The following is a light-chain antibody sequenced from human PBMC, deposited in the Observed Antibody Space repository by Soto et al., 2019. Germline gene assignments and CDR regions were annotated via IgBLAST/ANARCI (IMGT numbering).Light chain of an antibody. J-gene: IGKJ1*01. CDR2: WAS. Sequence: DIVLTQSPDSLTASLGARATINCKSSQSVFFSSTNKTYLAWYQQKAGQSPKLLISWASTRGSGVPDRFSGSGSGTDFTLTISSLQAEDVAVYYCQQYYGSPRTFGQGTKVEIK. CDR3: QQYYGSPRT. CDR1: QSVFFSSTNKTY. V-gene: IGKV4-1*01.